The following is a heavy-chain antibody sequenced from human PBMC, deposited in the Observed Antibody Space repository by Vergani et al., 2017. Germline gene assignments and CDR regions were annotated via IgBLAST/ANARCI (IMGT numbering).Heavy chain of an antibody. J-gene: IGHJ6*02. Sequence: QVQLVQSGTEMKKPGSSVKVSCKASGGTFSSSGLSWVRQAPGQGLEWMGRIIPMYGTTNYAQKFQGRVTMTADESTSTAFMELRSLRSEDTAVYYCAKGGVSYDIFGGDKYYYYGLDVWGQGTTVTVSS. CDR3: AKGGVSYDIFGGDKYYYYGLDV. V-gene: IGHV1-69*13. CDR1: GGTFSSSG. D-gene: IGHD3-9*01. CDR2: IIPMYGTT.